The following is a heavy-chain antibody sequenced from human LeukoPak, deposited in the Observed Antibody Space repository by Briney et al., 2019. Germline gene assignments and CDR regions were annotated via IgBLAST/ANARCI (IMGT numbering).Heavy chain of an antibody. V-gene: IGHV4-4*07. Sequence: ASETLSLTCTVSGGSISSYYWSWIRQPAGTGLEWIGRIYTSGSTNYNPSLKSRVTMSVDTSKNQFSLKLSSVTAADTAVYYCARGGDFVVVPAAKTVGFDPWGQGTLVTVSS. CDR3: ARGGDFVVVPAAKTVGFDP. J-gene: IGHJ5*02. D-gene: IGHD2-2*01. CDR1: GGSISSYY. CDR2: IYTSGST.